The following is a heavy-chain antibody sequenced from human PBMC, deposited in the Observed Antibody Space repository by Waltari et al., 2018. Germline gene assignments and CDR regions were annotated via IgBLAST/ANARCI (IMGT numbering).Heavy chain of an antibody. CDR1: GFTFSSYW. J-gene: IGHJ6*02. D-gene: IGHD5-12*01. V-gene: IGHV3-74*01. CDR3: TRVGVDMYYGMDV. CDR2: INSDGSST. Sequence: EVQLVESGGGLVQPGGSRRLSCAASGFTFSSYWMHWVRQAPGKGLVWVSRINSDGSSTSYADSVKGRFTISRDNAKNTLYLQMNSLRAEDTAVYYCTRVGVDMYYGMDVWGQGTTVAVSS.